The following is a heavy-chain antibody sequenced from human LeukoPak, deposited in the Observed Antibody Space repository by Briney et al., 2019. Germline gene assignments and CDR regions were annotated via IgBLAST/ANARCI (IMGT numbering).Heavy chain of an antibody. J-gene: IGHJ5*02. V-gene: IGHV1-8*01. Sequence: ASVKVSCKTSGYTFTSYDINWVRQTSGQGLEWMGRMNPNSGNTGYAQKFQGRVTMTRTTSMSTAYMELNSLRSEDTAVYYCARGHWSGYTYNWFDPWGQGTLVTVSS. CDR1: GYTFTSYD. CDR3: ARGHWSGYTYNWFDP. D-gene: IGHD3-3*01. CDR2: MNPNSGNT.